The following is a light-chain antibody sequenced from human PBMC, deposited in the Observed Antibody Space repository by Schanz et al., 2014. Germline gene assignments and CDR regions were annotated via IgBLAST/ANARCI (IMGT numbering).Light chain of an antibody. CDR1: QSVSSY. Sequence: EIVLTQSPATLSLSPGERATLSCRASQSVSSYLAWYQQKPGQAPRLLIYDASNRATGVPDRFSGSGSGTDFTLTISRLEPEDSAVYYCQHYGSPPLTFGPGTTVDIK. V-gene: IGKV3-20*01. CDR3: QHYGSPPLT. J-gene: IGKJ3*01. CDR2: DAS.